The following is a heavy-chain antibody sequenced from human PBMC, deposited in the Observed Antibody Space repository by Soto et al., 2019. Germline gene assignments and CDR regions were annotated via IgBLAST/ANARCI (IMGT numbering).Heavy chain of an antibody. CDR1: GFTFSSYG. V-gene: IGHV3-30*18. J-gene: IGHJ6*03. D-gene: IGHD2-15*01. Sequence: GGSLRLSCAASGFTFSSYGMHWVRQAPGKGLEWVAVISYDGSNKYYADSVKGRFTISRDNSKNTLYLQMNSLRAEDTAVYYCAKEGVYCSGGSCYGDYYYYMDVWGKGTTVTVSS. CDR3: AKEGVYCSGGSCYGDYYYYMDV. CDR2: ISYDGSNK.